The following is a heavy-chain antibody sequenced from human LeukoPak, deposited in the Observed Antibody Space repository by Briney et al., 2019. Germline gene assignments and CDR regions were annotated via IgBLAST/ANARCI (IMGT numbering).Heavy chain of an antibody. CDR2: IYHTEST. D-gene: IGHD5-24*01. Sequence: SETLSLTCTVSGVSISGSTYFWAWIRQPPWKGLEWIGGIYHTESTSYNPSLKSRVTISVDTSKNHFSLKLSSVTAADTAVYYCAREGRRDGYNWGQGTLVTVSS. CDR1: GVSISGSTYF. CDR3: AREGRRDGYN. J-gene: IGHJ4*02. V-gene: IGHV4-39*02.